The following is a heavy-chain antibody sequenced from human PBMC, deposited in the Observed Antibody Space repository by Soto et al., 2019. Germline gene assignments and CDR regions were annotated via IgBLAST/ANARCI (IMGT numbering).Heavy chain of an antibody. D-gene: IGHD3-22*01. CDR2: ISGSGGST. Sequence: GGSLRLSCAASGFTFSSYAMSWVRQAPGKGLEWVSAISGSGGSTYYADSVKGRFTISRDNSKNTLYLQMNSLRAEDTAVYYCAKGDHGNYDSSGYYSQTFDYWGQGTLVTVSS. V-gene: IGHV3-23*01. J-gene: IGHJ4*02. CDR1: GFTFSSYA. CDR3: AKGDHGNYDSSGYYSQTFDY.